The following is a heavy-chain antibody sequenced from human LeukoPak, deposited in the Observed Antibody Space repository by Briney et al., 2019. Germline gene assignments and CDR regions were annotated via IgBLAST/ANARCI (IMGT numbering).Heavy chain of an antibody. CDR1: GFTFSSYG. Sequence: PGGSLRLSCAASGFTFSSYGMHWVRQAPGKGLEWVAVISYDGSNKYYADSVKGRFTISRDNAKNSLYLQMNSLRAEDTALYYCAKGYYYDSSGYSTGFDYWGQGTLVTVSS. D-gene: IGHD3-22*01. CDR3: AKGYYYDSSGYSTGFDY. J-gene: IGHJ4*02. CDR2: ISYDGSNK. V-gene: IGHV3-30*18.